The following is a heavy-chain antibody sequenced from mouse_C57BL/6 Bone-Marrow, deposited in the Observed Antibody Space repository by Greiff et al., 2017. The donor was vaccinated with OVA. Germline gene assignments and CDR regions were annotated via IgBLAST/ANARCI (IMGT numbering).Heavy chain of an antibody. Sequence: EVQLVESGGDLVKPGGSLKLSCAASGFTFSSYGMSWVRQTPDKRLEWVATISSDGSYTYYPDSVTGRFTISRDTAKNTLYLQLSSLRSEDTAMYYCARDSPYYYDYSCVGWCDMDYWGQGTSVTVSS. CDR1: GFTFSSYG. CDR3: ARDSPYYYDYSCVGWCDMDY. J-gene: IGHJ4*01. CDR2: ISSDGSYT. V-gene: IGHV5-6*01. D-gene: IGHD1-1*01.